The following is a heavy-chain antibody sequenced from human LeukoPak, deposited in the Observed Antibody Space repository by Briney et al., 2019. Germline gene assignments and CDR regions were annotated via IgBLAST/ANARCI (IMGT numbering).Heavy chain of an antibody. V-gene: IGHV4-38-2*02. D-gene: IGHD5-18*01. CDR1: GYSISSGYY. CDR3: ASSYSYGFPMLDY. Sequence: TSETLSLTCTVSGYSISSGYYWSWIRQPPGKGLEWIGYIYYSGSTNYNPSLKSRVTISVDTSKNQFSLKLSSVTAADTAVYYCASSYSYGFPMLDYWGQGTLVTVSS. J-gene: IGHJ4*02. CDR2: IYYSGST.